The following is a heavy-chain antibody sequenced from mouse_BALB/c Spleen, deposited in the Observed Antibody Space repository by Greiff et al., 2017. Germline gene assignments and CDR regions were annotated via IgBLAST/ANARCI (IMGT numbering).Heavy chain of an antibody. J-gene: IGHJ4*01. V-gene: IGHV5-9-3*01. CDR3: ASPYYYGSSYDYAMDY. D-gene: IGHD1-1*01. CDR2: ISSGGSYT. Sequence: DVKLVESGGGLVKPGGSLKLSCAASGFTFSSYAMSWVRQTPEKRLEWVATISSGGSYTYYPDSVKGRFTISRDNAKNTLYLQMSSLRSEDTAMYYCASPYYYGSSYDYAMDYWGQGTSVTVSA. CDR1: GFTFSSYA.